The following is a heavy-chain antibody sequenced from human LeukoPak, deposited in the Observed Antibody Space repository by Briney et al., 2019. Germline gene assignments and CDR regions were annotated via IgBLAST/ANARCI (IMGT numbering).Heavy chain of an antibody. Sequence: GRSLRLSCAASGFTFSSYGMHWVRQAPGKGLEWVAVIWYDGSNKYYADSVKGRFTISRDNSKNTLCLQMNSLRAEDTAVYYCARSAGIVVVTPSDYWGQGTLVTVSS. CDR1: GFTFSSYG. CDR3: ARSAGIVVVTPSDY. D-gene: IGHD3-22*01. J-gene: IGHJ4*02. V-gene: IGHV3-33*01. CDR2: IWYDGSNK.